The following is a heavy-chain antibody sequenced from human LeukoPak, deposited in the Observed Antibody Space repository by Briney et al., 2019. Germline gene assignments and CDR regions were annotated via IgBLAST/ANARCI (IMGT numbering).Heavy chain of an antibody. CDR2: IKSKPDGGTI. CDR1: GSIFSNAW. J-gene: IGHJ4*02. D-gene: IGHD3-22*01. CDR3: STGGFFLDY. Sequence: GGSLRLSCVGSGSIFSNAWMNWVRQAPGRGLEWVGRIKSKPDGGTIDYAAPVKGRFTISRDDSKNTVYLQMNSLKTEDTAVYYCSTGGFFLDYWGQGTLVTVSS. V-gene: IGHV3-15*07.